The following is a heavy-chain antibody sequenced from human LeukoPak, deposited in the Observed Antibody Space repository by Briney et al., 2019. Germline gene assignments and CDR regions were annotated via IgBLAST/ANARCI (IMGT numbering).Heavy chain of an antibody. Sequence: ASVKVSCKASGYTFTGYYMHWVRQAAGQGLEWMGWINPNTGATNYAQKFQGRVTMTRDTSISAAFLELSMLTSDDTAVYYCARGGSTIVVVPASNLPSDYWGQGTLVTVSS. CDR3: ARGGSTIVVVPASNLPSDY. V-gene: IGHV1-2*02. J-gene: IGHJ4*02. CDR1: GYTFTGYY. D-gene: IGHD2-2*01. CDR2: INPNTGAT.